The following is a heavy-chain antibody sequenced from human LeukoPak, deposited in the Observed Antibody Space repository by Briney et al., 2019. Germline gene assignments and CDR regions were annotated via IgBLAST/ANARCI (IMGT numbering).Heavy chain of an antibody. V-gene: IGHV3-30*18. CDR3: AKDHSGYSYGYGY. Sequence: PGGSLRLSCAGSGFTFSSYGMHWVRQAPGKGLEWVAVISYDGSNKYYADSVKGRFTISRDNSKNTLYLQMNSLRAEDTAVYYCAKDHSGYSYGYGYWGQGTLVTVSS. CDR1: GFTFSSYG. CDR2: ISYDGSNK. D-gene: IGHD5-18*01. J-gene: IGHJ4*02.